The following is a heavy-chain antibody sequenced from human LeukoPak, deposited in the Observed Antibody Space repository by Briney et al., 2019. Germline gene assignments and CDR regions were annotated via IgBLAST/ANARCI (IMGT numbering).Heavy chain of an antibody. CDR2: MYYSGST. J-gene: IGHJ5*02. Sequence: PSQTLSLTCTVSGVSISSGDYYWTWNRQPPGKGLEWIAYMYYSGSTYYNPSLKSRVTISLDTSKNQFSLKLSSVTAADTAVYYCARPYYYDSRIDPWGQGTLVTVSS. CDR3: ARPYYYDSRIDP. V-gene: IGHV4-30-4*01. D-gene: IGHD3-22*01. CDR1: GVSISSGDYY.